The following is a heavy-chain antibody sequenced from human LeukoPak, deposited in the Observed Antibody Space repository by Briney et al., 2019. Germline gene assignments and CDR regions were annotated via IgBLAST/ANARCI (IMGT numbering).Heavy chain of an antibody. Sequence: GGSLRLSCAASGFTFSSYSMNWVRQAPGKGLEWVSSISSSRSYIYNAASVKGRFTISRDNAKNSLYLQMNSLRAEDTAVYYWASRGQVYGPFFDYWGQGTLVTVSS. V-gene: IGHV3-21*01. D-gene: IGHD5/OR15-5a*01. J-gene: IGHJ4*02. CDR2: ISSSRSYI. CDR3: ASRGQVYGPFFDY. CDR1: GFTFSSYS.